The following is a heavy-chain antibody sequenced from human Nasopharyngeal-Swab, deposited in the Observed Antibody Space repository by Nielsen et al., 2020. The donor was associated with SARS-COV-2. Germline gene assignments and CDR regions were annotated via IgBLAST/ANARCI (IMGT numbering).Heavy chain of an antibody. D-gene: IGHD3-10*01. CDR1: GLSFNIYA. CDR2: ISASGGST. V-gene: IGHV3-23*01. Sequence: RGSLRLSCIASGLSFNIYAMACVRRTPERGLQWVSGISASGGSTYYTDSVKGRFAVSRDNSRNTLYLQMHSLRVEDTALYYCAKDDVVRGDAFDIWGQGTMVTVSS. J-gene: IGHJ3*02. CDR3: AKDDVVRGDAFDI.